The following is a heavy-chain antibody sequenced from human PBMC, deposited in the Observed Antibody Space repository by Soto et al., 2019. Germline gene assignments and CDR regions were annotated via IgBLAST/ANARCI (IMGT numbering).Heavy chain of an antibody. Sequence: QVQVVESGGGVVQPGRSLRLSCTASGFTFSGHAMHWVRQPPGKGLEWVAQIWYAGSNKYYADSVKGRFNISRDNSKNTLYVQMDSLRVEDTAVYYCARDGQSLAPYALDVWGQGTSVTVSS. CDR1: GFTFSGHA. J-gene: IGHJ6*02. V-gene: IGHV3-33*01. D-gene: IGHD6-19*01. CDR2: IWYAGSNK. CDR3: ARDGQSLAPYALDV.